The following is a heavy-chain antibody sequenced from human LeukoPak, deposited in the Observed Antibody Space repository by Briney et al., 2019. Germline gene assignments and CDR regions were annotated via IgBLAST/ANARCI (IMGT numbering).Heavy chain of an antibody. D-gene: IGHD5-18*01. CDR1: GFTVSSNY. Sequence: GGSLRLSCAASGFTVSSNYMSWVRQAPGKGLEWVSAISGSGGSTYYADSVKGRFTTSRDNSKNTLYLQMNSLRAEDTAVYYCAKDEGGTAMVRTPFDYWGQGTLVTVSS. J-gene: IGHJ4*02. CDR2: ISGSGGST. CDR3: AKDEGGTAMVRTPFDY. V-gene: IGHV3-23*01.